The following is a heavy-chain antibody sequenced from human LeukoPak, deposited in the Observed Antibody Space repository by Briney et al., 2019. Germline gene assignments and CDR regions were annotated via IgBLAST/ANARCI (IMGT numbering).Heavy chain of an antibody. V-gene: IGHV4-39*07. Sequence: PSETLSLTCTVSGGSISSGSHNWGWIRQPPGKGLEWIGSMFHSGSTYHNPSLKSRVIISLGPAKNQCSLEQSSVTAADTAVYYCAREYCSTTTSCYLGKPATESYFDCWGQGTLVTVSS. D-gene: IGHD2-2*01. CDR1: GGSISSGSHN. CDR3: AREYCSTTTSCYLGKPATESYFDC. J-gene: IGHJ4*02. CDR2: MFHSGST.